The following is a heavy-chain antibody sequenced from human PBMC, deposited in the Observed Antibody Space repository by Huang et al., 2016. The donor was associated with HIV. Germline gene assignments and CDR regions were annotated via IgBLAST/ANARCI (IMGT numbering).Heavy chain of an antibody. Sequence: QVQLQESGPGLVKPSQTLSLTCTVSGDSIGSGGHYWSWIRQPPGKGLEWIGFIYYRGSTSHTPSLKSRVTISVDTSKNQFSLKLSSVTAADTAVYFCSRALYYHGSGSYSDYWGRGTLVTVSS. CDR2: IYYRGST. CDR3: SRALYYHGSGSYSDY. V-gene: IGHV4-30-4*08. D-gene: IGHD3-10*01. J-gene: IGHJ4*02. CDR1: GDSIGSGGHY.